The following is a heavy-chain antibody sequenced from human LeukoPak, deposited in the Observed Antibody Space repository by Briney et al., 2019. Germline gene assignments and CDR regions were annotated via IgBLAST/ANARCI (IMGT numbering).Heavy chain of an antibody. V-gene: IGHV4-34*01. D-gene: IGHD2-15*01. J-gene: IGHJ4*02. Sequence: PSETLSLTCAVYGGSFSGYYWSWIRQPPGKGLEWIGEINHSGSTNYNPSLKSRVTISVDTSKNQFSLKLSSVTAADTAVYYCARKRYCSGGSCYRKYYFDYWGQGTLVTVSS. CDR3: ARKRYCSGGSCYRKYYFDY. CDR1: GGSFSGYY. CDR2: INHSGST.